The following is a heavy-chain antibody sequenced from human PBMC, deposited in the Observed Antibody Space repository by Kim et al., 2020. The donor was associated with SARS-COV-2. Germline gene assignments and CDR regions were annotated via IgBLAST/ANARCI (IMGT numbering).Heavy chain of an antibody. CDR3: ARDLDGYYAMDV. CDR2: TYYTVTT. V-gene: IGHV4-31*03. Sequence: SETLSLTCTVSGGSISSGSYYWSWVRLLPGKGLEWIGYTYYTVTTYYNPSLKSRVSISVDTSKNQFSLNLSSGTAADAAVSYFARDLDGYYAMDVWGQGT. J-gene: IGHJ6*02. CDR1: GGSISSGSYY.